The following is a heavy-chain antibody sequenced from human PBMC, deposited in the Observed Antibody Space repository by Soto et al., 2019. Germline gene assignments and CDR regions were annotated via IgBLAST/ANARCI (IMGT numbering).Heavy chain of an antibody. CDR3: ARRDTSGFLRYFDN. CDR2: IVPNVCTV. V-gene: IGHV1-69*06. D-gene: IGHD3-3*01. J-gene: IGHJ4*03. Sequence: SVKVSCEASGGTLSSFINYPINWVRQAPGQGLEWMGGIVPNVCTVNYAQKFQGRVTVTADKSTGTAYMELSSLRSEDTALYYCARRDTSGFLRYFDNWGQGIMVTV. CDR1: GGTLSSFINYP.